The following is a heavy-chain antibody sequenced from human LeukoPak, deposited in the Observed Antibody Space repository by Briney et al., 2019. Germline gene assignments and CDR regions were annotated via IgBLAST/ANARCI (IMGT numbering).Heavy chain of an antibody. V-gene: IGHV4-39*01. Sequence: SETLSLTCAVSSGSISSNNYYWGWIRQPPGKGLEWIASAYYSGSTYYNLSLKSRVTMSVDTSTNQFSLKLGSVTAADTAVYYCARHYAMRPYYFGSGSSKGSYGMDVWGQGTTVIVSS. CDR1: SGSISSNNYY. J-gene: IGHJ6*02. D-gene: IGHD3-10*01. CDR3: ARHYAMRPYYFGSGSSKGSYGMDV. CDR2: AYYSGST.